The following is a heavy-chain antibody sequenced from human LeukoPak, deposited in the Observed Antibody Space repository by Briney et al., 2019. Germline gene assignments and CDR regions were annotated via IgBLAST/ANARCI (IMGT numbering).Heavy chain of an antibody. V-gene: IGHV4-59*01. J-gene: IGHJ4*02. Sequence: PSETLSLTCTVSGGSISSYYWSWIRQPPGKGLEWIAYIYYSGSTNYSPSLKSRVTISVDTSKNQFSLKLGSVTAADTAVYYCAREVGYCSGGSCYSYFDYWGQGTLVTVSS. CDR2: IYYSGST. D-gene: IGHD2-15*01. CDR1: GGSISSYY. CDR3: AREVGYCSGGSCYSYFDY.